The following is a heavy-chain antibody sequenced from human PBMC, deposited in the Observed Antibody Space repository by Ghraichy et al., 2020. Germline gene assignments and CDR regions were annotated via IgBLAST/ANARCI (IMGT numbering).Heavy chain of an antibody. J-gene: IGHJ4*02. Sequence: GGSLRLSCAASGFSFSSYSMSWVRQAPGKGLEWVSSLTDRGDSTFYAASVKGRFTISRDNSENTLYLQTTNLRAEDTAVYYCAKSPSSGVVTYYFLYWGQGSLVTVSS. D-gene: IGHD3-3*01. CDR2: LTDRGDST. CDR1: GFSFSSYS. V-gene: IGHV3-23*01. CDR3: AKSPSSGVVTYYFLY.